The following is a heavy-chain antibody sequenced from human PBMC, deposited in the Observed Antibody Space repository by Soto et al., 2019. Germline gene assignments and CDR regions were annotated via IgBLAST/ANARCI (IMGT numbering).Heavy chain of an antibody. CDR3: ARETYRSFYFDY. Sequence: PGGSLRLSCAASGLTFANYWTHWVRQAPGKGLAWVSRINPDGSRTSYADSVTGRFTISRDNAKNTLYLQMNSPRVEDTAVYYCARETYRSFYFDYWGQGTLVTVSS. CDR1: GLTFANYW. V-gene: IGHV3-74*01. CDR2: INPDGSRT. D-gene: IGHD3-10*01. J-gene: IGHJ4*02.